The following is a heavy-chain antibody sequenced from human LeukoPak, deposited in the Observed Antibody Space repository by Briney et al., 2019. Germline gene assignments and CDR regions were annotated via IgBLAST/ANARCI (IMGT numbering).Heavy chain of an antibody. J-gene: IGHJ4*02. CDR1: GVSLSSHG. Sequence: GGSLRLSCVVSGVSLSSHGMHWVRQAPGKRLEWLTFTWSDGRSEYYADSEKGRFSVSRDNSKNTVYLQIDSLRVEDTAVYYCARDRGNDYFDSWGQGTLVTVSS. CDR2: TWSDGRSE. CDR3: ARDRGNDYFDS. V-gene: IGHV3-33*01.